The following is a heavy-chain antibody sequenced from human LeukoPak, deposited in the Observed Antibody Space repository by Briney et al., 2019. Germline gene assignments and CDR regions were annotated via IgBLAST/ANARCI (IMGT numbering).Heavy chain of an antibody. CDR3: ARSRLGYCSSTSCYMI. V-gene: IGHV1-2*02. CDR2: INPNSGGT. J-gene: IGHJ4*02. Sequence: GASVKVSCKASGYTFTGYYMHWVRQAPGQGLEWMGWINPNSGGTNYAQKFQGRVTMTRDTSISTAYMELSRLRSDDTAVYYCARSRLGYCSSTSCYMIWGQGTLVTVSS. D-gene: IGHD2-2*02. CDR1: GYTFTGYY.